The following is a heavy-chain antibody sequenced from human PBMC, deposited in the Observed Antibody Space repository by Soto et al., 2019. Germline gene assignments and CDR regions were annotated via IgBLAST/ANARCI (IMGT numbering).Heavy chain of an antibody. CDR2: IYYSGNT. D-gene: IGHD6-13*01. CDR1: GGSLGSSSYY. V-gene: IGHV4-39*01. Sequence: SETLSLTFTVSGGSLGSSSYYWGCIRQSPGKGLEWIVNIYYSGNTFYNPSLKSRVTISVDTSKNQFYLHLSSVTAEDTAIFYCASIAAPGTTHFDFWGQGTLVTVSS. J-gene: IGHJ4*02. CDR3: ASIAAPGTTHFDF.